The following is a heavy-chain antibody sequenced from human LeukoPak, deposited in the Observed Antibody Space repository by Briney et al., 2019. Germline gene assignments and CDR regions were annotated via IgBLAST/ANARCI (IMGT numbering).Heavy chain of an antibody. D-gene: IGHD6-19*01. CDR2: INHSGST. CDR3: AGALRYGSPDY. V-gene: IGHV4-34*01. CDR1: GGSFSGYY. Sequence: SETLSLTCAVYGGSFSGYYWSWIRQPPGKGLEWIGEINHSGSTNYNPSLKSRVTISVDTSKNQFSLKLSSVTAADTAVYYCAGALRYGSPDYWGQGTLVTVSS. J-gene: IGHJ4*02.